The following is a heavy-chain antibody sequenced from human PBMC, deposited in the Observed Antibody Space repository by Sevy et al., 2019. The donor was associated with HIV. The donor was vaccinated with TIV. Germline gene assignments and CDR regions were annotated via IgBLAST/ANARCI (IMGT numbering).Heavy chain of an antibody. J-gene: IGHJ5*02. CDR3: VTDRNPPGGRSILDL. D-gene: IGHD2-15*01. CDR2: IGWNSYNV. V-gene: IGHV3-9*03. CDR1: GLPFDDYA. Sequence: GGSLRLSCVASGLPFDDYAMHWVRQLPGKGLEWVSGIGWNSYNVDYVDSVKGRFTISRDNANNSLFMQMNSLRPEDMVLYYCVTDRNPPGGRSILDLWGLGTLVTVFS.